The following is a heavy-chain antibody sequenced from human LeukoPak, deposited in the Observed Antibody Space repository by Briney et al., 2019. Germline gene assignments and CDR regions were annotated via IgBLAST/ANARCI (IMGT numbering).Heavy chain of an antibody. V-gene: IGHV3-33*01. D-gene: IGHD3-9*01. CDR1: GSTFSSHA. J-gene: IGHJ2*01. Sequence: GGSQRLSCAASGSTFSSHAMHWVRQAPGKGLEWVAVMWYDGSNQYHADSVKGRFTISRDNAKNSLYLQMNSLRAEDTAVYYCARDFRARLVWYFDLWGRGTLVTVSS. CDR3: ARDFRARLVWYFDL. CDR2: MWYDGSNQ.